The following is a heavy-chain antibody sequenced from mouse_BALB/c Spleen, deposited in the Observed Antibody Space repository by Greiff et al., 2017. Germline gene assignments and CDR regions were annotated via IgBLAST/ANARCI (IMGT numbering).Heavy chain of an antibody. J-gene: IGHJ3*01. CDR1: GFTFSSYG. CDR2: INSNGGST. V-gene: IGHV5-6-3*01. Sequence: EVQLMESGGGLVQPGGSLKLSCAASGFTFSSYGMSWVRQTPDKRLELVATINSNGGSTYYPDSVKGRFTISRDNAKNTLYLQMSSLKSEDTAMYYCARDYYGYWFAYWGQGTLVTVSA. CDR3: ARDYYGYWFAY. D-gene: IGHD1-2*01.